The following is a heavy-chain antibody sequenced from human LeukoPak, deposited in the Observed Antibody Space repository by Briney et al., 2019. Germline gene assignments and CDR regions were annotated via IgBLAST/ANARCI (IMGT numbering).Heavy chain of an antibody. D-gene: IGHD3-22*01. Sequence: SVKVSCEASVYTFTSYYMHWVRQAPGQGLERRGRIIPILDIANYAQKFQSKVTITADKSPSTAYMELSSLRPEDTAVYYCARSSYYYDSSGLDYWGQGTLVTVSS. J-gene: IGHJ4*02. CDR1: VYTFTSYY. CDR3: ARSSYYYDSSGLDY. V-gene: IGHV1-69*02. CDR2: IIPILDIA.